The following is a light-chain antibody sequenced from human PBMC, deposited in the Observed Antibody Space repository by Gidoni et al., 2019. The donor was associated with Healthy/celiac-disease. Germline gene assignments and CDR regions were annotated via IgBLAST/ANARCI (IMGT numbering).Light chain of an antibody. CDR3: QAWDSSTGV. Sequence: SYELTQPPSVSVSPGQTASITCSGDNLGDKYACWYQQKPGQSPVLVIYQDSKRPSGIPERFSGSNSGNTATLTISGTHAMDEADYYCQAWDSSTGVFGGGTKLTVL. CDR1: NLGDKY. CDR2: QDS. J-gene: IGLJ2*01. V-gene: IGLV3-1*01.